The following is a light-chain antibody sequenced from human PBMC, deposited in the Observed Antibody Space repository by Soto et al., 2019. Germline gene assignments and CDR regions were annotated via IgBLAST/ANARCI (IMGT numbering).Light chain of an antibody. J-gene: IGKJ1*01. V-gene: IGKV1-33*01. Sequence: DIQMTQSPSSLSASVGDRVTITCQASQDISNYLNWYQQKPGKAPKLLIYDASNLETGVPSRFSGSGSGTDFTFTIISLQPEDIATYYCQQYDNLPTWTFGQGNKGEIK. CDR1: QDISNY. CDR2: DAS. CDR3: QQYDNLPTWT.